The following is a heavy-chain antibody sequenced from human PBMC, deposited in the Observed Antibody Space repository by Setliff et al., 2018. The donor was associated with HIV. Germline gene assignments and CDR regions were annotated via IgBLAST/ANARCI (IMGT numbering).Heavy chain of an antibody. CDR3: ARASRWLFRTGTYYFDY. D-gene: IGHD3-22*01. CDR1: GYTFISYG. J-gene: IGHJ4*02. V-gene: IGHV1-18*01. CDR2: ISTYNGNT. Sequence: ASVKVSCKASGYTFISYGITWVRQAPGQGLEWMGWISTYNGNTKYAQKFQGRVTVTRDTFTSTAYMEMRSLKSDDTAVYYCARASRWLFRTGTYYFDYWGQGTLVTISS.